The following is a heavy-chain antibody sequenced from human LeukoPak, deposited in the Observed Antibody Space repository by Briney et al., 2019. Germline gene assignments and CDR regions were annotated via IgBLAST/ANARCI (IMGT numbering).Heavy chain of an antibody. CDR3: ARGLAVKRPIDY. CDR1: GGSISSSNW. CDR2: IYHSGST. Sequence: SETLSLTCAVSGGSISSSNWWSWVRPPPGKDLEWIGEIYHSGSTNYNPSLKSRVTISVDTSKNQFSLKLSSVTAADTAVYYCARGLAVKRPIDYWGQGTLVTVSS. J-gene: IGHJ4*02. V-gene: IGHV4-4*02.